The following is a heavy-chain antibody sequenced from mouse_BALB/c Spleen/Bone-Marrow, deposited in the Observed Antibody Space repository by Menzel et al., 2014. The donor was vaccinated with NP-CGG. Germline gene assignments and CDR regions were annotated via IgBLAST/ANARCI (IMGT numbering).Heavy chain of an antibody. V-gene: IGHV1-80*01. CDR2: IYPGDGDT. CDR3: ARSGYGSNYDY. J-gene: IGHJ2*01. Sequence: QVTLKESGAELVRPGSSVKISCMASGYAFSAYWMIWVKQRPGQGLEWIGQIYPGDGDTNYNGKFKGKATLTADKSSSTAYMQLSSLTSEDSAVYFCARSGYGSNYDYWGQGTTLTVSS. CDR1: GYAFSAYW. D-gene: IGHD1-1*01.